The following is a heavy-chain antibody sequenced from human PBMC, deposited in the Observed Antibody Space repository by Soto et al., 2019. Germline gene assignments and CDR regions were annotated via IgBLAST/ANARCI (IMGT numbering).Heavy chain of an antibody. CDR1: GFTFGDYA. CDR3: TTSGDYDILTGYYPRGFYYYGMDV. Sequence: SVGSLRLSCTASGFTFGDYAMSWVRQAPGKGLEWVGFIRSKAYGGTTEYAASVKGRFTISRDDSISIAYLQMNSLKTEDTAVYYCTTSGDYDILTGYYPRGFYYYGMDVWGQGTTVTVS. J-gene: IGHJ6*02. CDR2: IRSKAYGGTT. V-gene: IGHV3-49*04. D-gene: IGHD3-9*01.